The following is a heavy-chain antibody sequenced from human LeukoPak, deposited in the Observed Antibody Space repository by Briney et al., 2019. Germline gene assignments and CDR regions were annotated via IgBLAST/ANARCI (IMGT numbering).Heavy chain of an antibody. V-gene: IGHV3-30*03. CDR1: GFTFSSYG. Sequence: TGRSLRLSCAASGFTFSSYGMHWVRQAPGKGLEWVAVISYDGSNKYYADSVKGRFTISRDNSKNTLYLQMNSLRAEDTAVYYCAADPYGYFLCWGQGTLVTVSS. CDR3: AADPYGYFLC. J-gene: IGHJ4*02. CDR2: ISYDGSNK. D-gene: IGHD3-10*01.